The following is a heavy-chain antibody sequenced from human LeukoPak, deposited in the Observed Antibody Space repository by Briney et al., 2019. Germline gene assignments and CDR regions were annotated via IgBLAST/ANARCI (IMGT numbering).Heavy chain of an antibody. CDR1: GFTFSSYA. V-gene: IGHV3-30-3*01. D-gene: IGHD3-10*01. CDR2: ISYDGSNK. Sequence: GGSLRLSCAASGFTFSSYAMHWVRQAPGKGLEWVAVISYDGSNKYYADSVKGRFTISRDNSKNTLYLQMNSLRAEDTAVYYCARPITMVRGVMAPFDYWGQGTLVTVSS. CDR3: ARPITMVRGVMAPFDY. J-gene: IGHJ4*02.